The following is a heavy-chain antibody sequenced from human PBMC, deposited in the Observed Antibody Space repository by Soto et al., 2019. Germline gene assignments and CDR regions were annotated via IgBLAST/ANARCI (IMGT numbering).Heavy chain of an antibody. D-gene: IGHD2-21*01. Sequence: QVHLQQWGAGLLTPSETLSLTCGVYGGSLRGSYWSWIRQPPGKALEWLGKVTHSGSTTFNPSLKSRVSGLVGTSDDQFGLKLASVTAADTAVYYCARGHIPVYGPVPDYFDSWGEGTLVPVAS. CDR1: GGSLRGSY. CDR3: ARGHIPVYGPVPDYFDS. V-gene: IGHV4-34*02. CDR2: VTHSGST. J-gene: IGHJ4*02.